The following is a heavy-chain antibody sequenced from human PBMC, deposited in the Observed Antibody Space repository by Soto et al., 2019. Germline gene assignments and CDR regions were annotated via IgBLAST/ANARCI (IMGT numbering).Heavy chain of an antibody. CDR1: GGTFSSYA. J-gene: IGHJ4*02. Sequence: QVQLVQSGAEGKKPGSSVKVSCKASGGTFSSYAISWGLQAPGQGLEWMGGIIPIFGTANYAQKFQGRVTITADESTSTAYMELSSLRSEDTAVYYCARLRYYDSSGYYDYWGQGTLVTVSS. CDR3: ARLRYYDSSGYYDY. D-gene: IGHD3-22*01. V-gene: IGHV1-69*01. CDR2: IIPIFGTA.